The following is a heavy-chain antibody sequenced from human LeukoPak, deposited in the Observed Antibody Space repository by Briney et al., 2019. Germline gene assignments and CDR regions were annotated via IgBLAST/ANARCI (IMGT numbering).Heavy chain of an antibody. V-gene: IGHV3-7*05. CDR2: IKPDGSGK. D-gene: IGHD5-24*01. J-gene: IGHJ5*02. Sequence: PGGSLRLSCVASGFTLSTYWMTWVRQAPGKGLEWVANIKPDGSGKYFVDSVRGRFTISRDNVKNSLYLQMNSLRAEDTAVYYCARASKPWLQLTWGQGTLVTVSS. CDR1: GFTLSTYW. CDR3: ARASKPWLQLT.